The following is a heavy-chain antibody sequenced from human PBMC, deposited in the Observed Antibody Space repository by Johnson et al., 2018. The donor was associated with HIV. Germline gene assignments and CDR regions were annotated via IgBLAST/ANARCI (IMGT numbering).Heavy chain of an antibody. J-gene: IGHJ3*02. CDR1: GLTFSSCA. CDR2: ISSDGRNK. D-gene: IGHD4-23*01. V-gene: IGHV3-30-3*02. CDR3: AKSPGKDHGGNSGGIDI. Sequence: QMLLVESGGGVVQPGGSLSLSCAASGLTFSSCAMHWVRQAPGKGLEWVAVISSDGRNKYYADSVKGGYTISRDKSNNTLYVQMNSLRAEDTAVYYCAKSPGKDHGGNSGGIDIWGQGTMVTVSA.